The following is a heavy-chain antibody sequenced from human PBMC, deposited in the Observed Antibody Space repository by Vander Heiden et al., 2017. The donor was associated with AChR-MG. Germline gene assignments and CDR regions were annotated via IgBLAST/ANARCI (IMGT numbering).Heavy chain of an antibody. CDR1: GFTFTSYA. D-gene: IGHD1-26*01. Sequence: EVQLLESGGGLVQPGGSLRLSCAASGFTFTSYAMSWVRQAPGKGLEWVSVISGSGGTTYYADSVKGRFTISRDNSKNTLYLQMNSLRAEDTAVYYCAKAHRSYEFFIYYYAMDVWGQGTTGTVSS. J-gene: IGHJ6*02. CDR3: AKAHRSYEFFIYYYAMDV. CDR2: ISGSGGTT. V-gene: IGHV3-23*01.